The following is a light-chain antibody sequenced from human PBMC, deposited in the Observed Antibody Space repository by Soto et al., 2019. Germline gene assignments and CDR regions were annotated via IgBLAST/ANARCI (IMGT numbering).Light chain of an antibody. J-gene: IGKJ4*01. CDR1: QGISNH. Sequence: DMQMTQSPSSVSASVGDRVTITCRASQGISNHLAWFQQKPGKAPKLLIYAASSLQTGVPSRFSGSGSGTDFTLTVTRLQPDDVAAYYCRRAKCFPPGLTFGGGTKVEI. V-gene: IGKV1-12*01. CDR3: RRAKCFPPGLT. CDR2: AAS.